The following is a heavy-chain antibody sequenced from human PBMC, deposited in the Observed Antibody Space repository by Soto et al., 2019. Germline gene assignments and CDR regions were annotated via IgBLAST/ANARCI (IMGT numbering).Heavy chain of an antibody. J-gene: IGHJ4*02. V-gene: IGHV1-69*01. CDR2: FIPIFVSA. CDR1: GGTVSSYA. CDR3: ARDVSSDTTGFRGYDL. Sequence: QLHLVQSGAEVKKAGSSVKVSCKASGGTVSSYAITWVRQAPGKGLEWMGVFIPIFVSAHYAPKFQGRITITADESKSTVYMELSGPTSEDTAIYYCARDVSSDTTGFRGYDLWGQGTQVTVSS. D-gene: IGHD3-10*01.